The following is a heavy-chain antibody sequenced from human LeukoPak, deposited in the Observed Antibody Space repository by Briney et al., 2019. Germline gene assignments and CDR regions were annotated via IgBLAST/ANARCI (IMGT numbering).Heavy chain of an antibody. D-gene: IGHD6-6*01. V-gene: IGHV5-51*01. Sequence: GESLKISCKGSGYSFANFWIGWVRQMPGKGLEWMGLIYPGDSDTRYSPSFQGQVTISADKSISTAYLQWSSLKASDTAMYYCARQYSSSSYYYYCMDVWGKGTTVTVSS. CDR3: ARQYSSSSYYYYCMDV. CDR2: IYPGDSDT. CDR1: GYSFANFW. J-gene: IGHJ6*03.